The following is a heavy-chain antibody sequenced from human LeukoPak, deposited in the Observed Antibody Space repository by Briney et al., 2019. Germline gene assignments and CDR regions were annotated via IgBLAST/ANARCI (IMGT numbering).Heavy chain of an antibody. CDR3: TRGQTTDKIDY. J-gene: IGHJ4*02. CDR2: FHHGGSP. CDR1: GGSFSSHY. V-gene: IGHV4-4*09. Sequence: PSETLSLTCTVSGGSFSSHYWSWVRQPPGKGLEWIGRFHHGGSPSYNPSLQSRVTISADTSKNQFSLNLRSVSAADTAVYYCTRGQTTDKIDYWGQGTLVTVSS. D-gene: IGHD4-17*01.